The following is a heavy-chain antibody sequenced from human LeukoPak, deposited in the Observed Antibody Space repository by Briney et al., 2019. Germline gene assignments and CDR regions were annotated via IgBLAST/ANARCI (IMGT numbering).Heavy chain of an antibody. Sequence: GGSLRLSCAAAGFTFSSYSMNWVRQAPGKGLEWVSSISSSSSYIYYADSVKGRFTTSRDNAKNSLYLQMNSLRAEDTAVYYCARLLVVPAAPENYYYMDVWGKGTTVTVSS. J-gene: IGHJ6*03. CDR1: GFTFSSYS. CDR3: ARLLVVPAAPENYYYMDV. D-gene: IGHD2-2*01. CDR2: ISSSSSYI. V-gene: IGHV3-21*04.